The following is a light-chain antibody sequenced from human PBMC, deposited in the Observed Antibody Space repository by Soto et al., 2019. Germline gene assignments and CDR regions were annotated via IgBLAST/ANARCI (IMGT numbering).Light chain of an antibody. Sequence: EMVLTQSPATLSLSTGERGTLSCRASQSVSSSYLAWYQQKPGQAPRLLIYDASNRATGIPARFSGSGSGTDFTPTIRISGPEDFAVYFCQQYGRSPKTVGQGTKVDI. CDR3: QQYGRSPKT. V-gene: IGKV3-20*01. CDR2: DAS. CDR1: QSVSSSY. J-gene: IGKJ1*01.